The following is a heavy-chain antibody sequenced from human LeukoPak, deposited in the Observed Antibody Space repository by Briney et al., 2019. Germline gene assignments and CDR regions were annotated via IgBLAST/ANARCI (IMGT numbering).Heavy chain of an antibody. J-gene: IGHJ4*02. V-gene: IGHV3-66*01. Sequence: QPGGSLRLSCAASGFTVSSNYMSWVRQAPGKGLEWVSVIYSGGSTYYADSVKGRFTISRDNSKNTLYLQMSSLRADDTAVYYCVKGREGYFGDYWGQGTLVTVSS. CDR1: GFTVSSNY. D-gene: IGHD2/OR15-2a*01. CDR3: VKGREGYFGDY. CDR2: IYSGGST.